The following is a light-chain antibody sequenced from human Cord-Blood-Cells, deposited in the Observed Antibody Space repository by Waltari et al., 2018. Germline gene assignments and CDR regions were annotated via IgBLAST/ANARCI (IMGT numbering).Light chain of an antibody. J-gene: IGKJ2*01. Sequence: EIVLTQSPGTLSLSPGERATLSCRASQSVSSSYLAWYQQEPGQAPRLLIYGASSRATGIPDRFSGSGSGTDFTLTISRLEPEDFAMYYCQQYGSSPQTFGQGTKLEIK. CDR3: QQYGSSPQT. CDR2: GAS. CDR1: QSVSSSY. V-gene: IGKV3-20*01.